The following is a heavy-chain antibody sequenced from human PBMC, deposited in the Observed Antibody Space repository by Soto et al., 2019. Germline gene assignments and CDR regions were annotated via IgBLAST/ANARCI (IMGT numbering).Heavy chain of an antibody. J-gene: IGHJ6*02. CDR2: MNPNSGNT. Sequence: ASVKVSCKASGSTFTSYDINWVRQATGQGLEWMGWMNPNSGNTGYAQKFQGRVTMTRNTSISTAFMELSSLGSEDTAIYYCARGTRTTDVWGQGTTVTVSS. D-gene: IGHD1-7*01. V-gene: IGHV1-8*01. CDR1: GSTFTSYD. CDR3: ARGTRTTDV.